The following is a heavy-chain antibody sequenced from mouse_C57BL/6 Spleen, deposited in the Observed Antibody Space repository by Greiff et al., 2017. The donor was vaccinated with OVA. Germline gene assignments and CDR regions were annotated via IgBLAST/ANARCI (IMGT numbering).Heavy chain of an antibody. Sequence: EVKLMESGGGLVQPGGSMKLSCVASGFTFSNYWMNWVRQSPEKGLEWVAQIRLKSDNYATHYAESVKGRFTISRDDSKSSVYLQMNNLRAEDTGIYYCTDLRYFDYWGQGTTLTVSS. D-gene: IGHD1-1*01. J-gene: IGHJ2*01. CDR1: GFTFSNYW. V-gene: IGHV6-3*01. CDR2: IRLKSDNYAT. CDR3: TDLRYFDY.